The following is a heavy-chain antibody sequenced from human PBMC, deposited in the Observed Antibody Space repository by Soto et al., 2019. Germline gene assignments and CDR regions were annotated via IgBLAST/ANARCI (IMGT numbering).Heavy chain of an antibody. CDR2: IYYSGST. CDR1: GGSISSGGYY. CDR3: ARGRWEVTYYYDSSGYKPRPNWFDP. J-gene: IGHJ5*02. Sequence: SETLSLTCTVSGGSISSGGYYWSWIRQHPGKGLEWIGYIYYSGSTYYNPSLKSRVTISVDTSKNQFSLKLSSVTAADTAVYYCARGRWEVTYYYDSSGYKPRPNWFDPWGQGTLVTSPQ. D-gene: IGHD3-22*01. V-gene: IGHV4-31*03.